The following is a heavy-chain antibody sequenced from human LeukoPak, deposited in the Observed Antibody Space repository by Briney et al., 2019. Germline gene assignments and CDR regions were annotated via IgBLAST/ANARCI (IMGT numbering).Heavy chain of an antibody. Sequence: SVKVPCKASGGTFSSYAISWVRQAPGQGLEWMGGIIPIFGTANYAQKFQGRVTITADESTSTAYMELSSLRSEDSAVYYCARGASAAGTGPLDIWGQGTMVTVSS. CDR2: IIPIFGTA. J-gene: IGHJ3*02. CDR1: GGTFSSYA. V-gene: IGHV1-69*01. CDR3: ARGASAAGTGPLDI. D-gene: IGHD6-13*01.